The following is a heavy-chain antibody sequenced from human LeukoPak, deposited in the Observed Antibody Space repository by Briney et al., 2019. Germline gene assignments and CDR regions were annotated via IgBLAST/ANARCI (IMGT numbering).Heavy chain of an antibody. J-gene: IGHJ4*02. CDR1: EFIFSTFW. CDR3: PRYFTLWGIIRFDF. Sequence: GGSLRLSCEASEFIFSTFWMTWVRQAPGRGLEWVATISHDGSDKWYVDSVKGRFTISRDNAKNSLYLQMNYLRVEDTSVYYCPRYFTLWGIIRFDFWGQGTLVTVSS. D-gene: IGHD3-10*01. V-gene: IGHV3-7*01. CDR2: ISHDGSDK.